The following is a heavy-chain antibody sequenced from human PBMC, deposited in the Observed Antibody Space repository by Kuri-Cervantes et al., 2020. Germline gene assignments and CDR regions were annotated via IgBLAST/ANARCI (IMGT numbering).Heavy chain of an antibody. J-gene: IGHJ3*02. V-gene: IGHV4-59*08. CDR2: IYYSGST. CDR3: ARVGYCSSTSCYSDAFDI. CDR1: GGSISSYY. D-gene: IGHD2-2*01. Sequence: SETLSLTCTVSGGSISSYYWSWIRQAPGKGLEWIGYIYYSGSTNYNPSLKSRVTISVDTSKNQFSLKLSSVTAADTAVYYCARVGYCSSTSCYSDAFDIWGQGTMVTVSS.